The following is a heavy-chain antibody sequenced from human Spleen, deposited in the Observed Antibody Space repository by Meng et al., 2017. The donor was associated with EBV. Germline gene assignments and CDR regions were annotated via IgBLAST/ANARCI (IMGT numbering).Heavy chain of an antibody. D-gene: IGHD6-13*01. CDR3: ARGGSSWYRWFDP. V-gene: IGHV1-69*01. Sequence: QVQLDQSGAEVKKPGSSVKVSCKASGGPFSSYAISWVRQASGQGLEWMGGIIPIFGTANYAQKFQGRVTITADESTSTAYMELSSLRSEDTAVYYCARGGSSWYRWFDPWGQGTLVTVSS. CDR2: IIPIFGTA. J-gene: IGHJ5*02. CDR1: GGPFSSYA.